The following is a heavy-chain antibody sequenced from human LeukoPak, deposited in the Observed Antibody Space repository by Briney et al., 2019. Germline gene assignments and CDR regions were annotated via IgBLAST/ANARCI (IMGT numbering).Heavy chain of an antibody. CDR3: ARDHPNYYVSGSYGYYHYGMDV. V-gene: IGHV1-18*04. D-gene: IGHD3-16*01. CDR2: ISGYNGNT. Sequence: GASVKVSCKASGYTFTTYGISWVRQAPGQGLEWMGWISGYNGNTNYAQKIQGRVIMTTDTSTSTAYMELRSLRSDDTAVYYCARDHPNYYVSGSYGYYHYGMDVWGQGTTVTVSS. J-gene: IGHJ6*02. CDR1: GYTFTTYG.